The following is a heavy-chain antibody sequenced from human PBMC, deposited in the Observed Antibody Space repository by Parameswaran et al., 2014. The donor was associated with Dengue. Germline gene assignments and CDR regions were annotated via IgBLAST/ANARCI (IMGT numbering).Heavy chain of an antibody. J-gene: IGHJ4*02. CDR2: IYPGDSDT. D-gene: IGHD3-16*01. V-gene: IGHV5-51*01. Sequence: VRQMPGKGLEWMGIIYPGDSDTRYSPSFQGQVTISADKSISTAYLQWSSLKASDTAMYYCARWRVRSGPIDDSRSYYFDYWGQGTLVTVSS. CDR3: ARWRVRSGPIDDSRSYYFDY.